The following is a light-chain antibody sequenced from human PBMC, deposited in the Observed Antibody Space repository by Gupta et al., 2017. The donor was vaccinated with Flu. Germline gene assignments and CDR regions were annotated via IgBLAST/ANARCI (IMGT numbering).Light chain of an antibody. Sequence: MVMTQSPATLSVSPGARSTLSCRASQSVSSNLTWYQQKPGQAPRLLIYGASTRATGIPARFSGSGSGTEFTLTISSLQSEDFAIYYCQQDYNYPRTFGQGTKVEIK. CDR3: QQDYNYPRT. V-gene: IGKV3-15*01. J-gene: IGKJ1*01. CDR2: GAS. CDR1: QSVSSN.